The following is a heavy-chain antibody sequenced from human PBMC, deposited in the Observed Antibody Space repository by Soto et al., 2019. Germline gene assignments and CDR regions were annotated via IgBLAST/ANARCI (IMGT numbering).Heavy chain of an antibody. D-gene: IGHD3-10*01. Sequence: QVQLVQSGAEVKKPGASVKVSCKASGYTFTSYGISWVRQAPGQGLEWMGWISAYNGNTNYAQKLQGRVTMTTDTYTSTAYMELRSLRSDDTAVYSCARYYGSGSYDYGMDVWGQGTTVTVSS. V-gene: IGHV1-18*01. CDR2: ISAYNGNT. CDR1: GYTFTSYG. J-gene: IGHJ6*02. CDR3: ARYYGSGSYDYGMDV.